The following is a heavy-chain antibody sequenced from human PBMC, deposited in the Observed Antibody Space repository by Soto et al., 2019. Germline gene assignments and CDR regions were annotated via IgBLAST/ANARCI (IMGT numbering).Heavy chain of an antibody. Sequence: ASVKVSCKASGYTFTSYGISWVRQAPGQGLEWVGWISAYNGNTNYAQKLQGRVTMTTDTSTGTAYMELRSLRSDDTAVYYCARRRESYYYYGMDVWGQGTTVTVSS. CDR2: ISAYNGNT. V-gene: IGHV1-18*01. CDR1: GYTFTSYG. J-gene: IGHJ6*02. CDR3: ARRRESYYYYGMDV.